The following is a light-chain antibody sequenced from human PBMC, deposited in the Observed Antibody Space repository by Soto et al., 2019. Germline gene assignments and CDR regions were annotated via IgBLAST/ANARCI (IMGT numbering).Light chain of an antibody. CDR2: DAS. CDR1: KDSSNY. J-gene: IGKJ4*01. V-gene: IGKV1-33*01. CDR3: QQNDNVPLT. Sequence: DIQMTQSPSSLSASVGDGITITCQASKDSSNYLNWYQQKPGKAPKLLIFDASNLETGVPSRFSGSGSGTDFTFTINNLQPEDIATYYCQQNDNVPLTFGGGTKVEMK.